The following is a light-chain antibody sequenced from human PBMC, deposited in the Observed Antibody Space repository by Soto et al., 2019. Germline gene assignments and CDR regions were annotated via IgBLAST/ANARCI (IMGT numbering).Light chain of an antibody. CDR3: QQRSNWPPQIT. Sequence: ESVLTQSPGTLSLSPGERATLSCRASQSVTNRYFAWYQQRPGQAPRLLIYGISNRATGIPDRFSGSGSGTDFTLTISRLEPEDFVVYYCQQRSNWPPQITFGQGTRLEIK. CDR2: GIS. V-gene: IGKV3D-20*02. CDR1: QSVTNRY. J-gene: IGKJ5*01.